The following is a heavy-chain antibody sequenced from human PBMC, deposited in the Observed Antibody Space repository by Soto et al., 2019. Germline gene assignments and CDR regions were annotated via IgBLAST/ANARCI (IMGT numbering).Heavy chain of an antibody. CDR1: GGSISSYY. J-gene: IGHJ6*02. Sequence: SETLSLTCTVSGGSISSYYWSWIRQPPGKGLEWIGYIYYSGSTNYNPSLKSRVTISVDTSKNQFSLKLSSVTAADTAVYYCARAPLGATNYYYGVDVWGQGTTVTVSS. CDR2: IYYSGST. D-gene: IGHD1-26*01. CDR3: ARAPLGATNYYYGVDV. V-gene: IGHV4-59*01.